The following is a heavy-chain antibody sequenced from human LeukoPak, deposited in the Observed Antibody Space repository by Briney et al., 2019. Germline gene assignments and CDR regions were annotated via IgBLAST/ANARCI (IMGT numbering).Heavy chain of an antibody. J-gene: IGHJ4*02. Sequence: GGSLRLSCAASGFTFSSYGMHWVRQAPGKGLEWVAVISYDGSNKYYADSVKGRFTISRDNSKNTLYLQMNSLRAEDTAVYYCARVNYDYIWGSYRLLDYWGQGTLVTVSS. CDR2: ISYDGSNK. CDR3: ARVNYDYIWGSYRLLDY. V-gene: IGHV3-30*03. CDR1: GFTFSSYG. D-gene: IGHD3-16*02.